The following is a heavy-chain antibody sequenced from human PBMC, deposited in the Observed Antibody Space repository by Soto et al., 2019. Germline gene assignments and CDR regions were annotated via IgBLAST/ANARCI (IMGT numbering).Heavy chain of an antibody. CDR3: TRGGDPYKTGH. D-gene: IGHD2-21*01. J-gene: IGHJ4*02. CDR1: GGSISSVDYY. V-gene: IGHV4-61*08. CDR2: IHYSGST. Sequence: SETLSLTCTVSGGSISSVDYYWSWIRQPPGKGLEWIGFIHYSGSTNYNPSLKGRVTMSVDTSKNQFSLKLTSVNTADTAIYYCTRGGDPYKTGHWGQGTLVTVSS.